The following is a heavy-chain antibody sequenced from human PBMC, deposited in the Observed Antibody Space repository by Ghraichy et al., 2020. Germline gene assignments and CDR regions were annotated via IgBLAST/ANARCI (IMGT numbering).Heavy chain of an antibody. V-gene: IGHV3-21*01. CDR2: ISSNSYYI. D-gene: IGHD1-26*01. J-gene: IGHJ4*02. Sequence: GGSLRLSCVGSGFTFSTYSMNWARQAPGKGLEWVSSISSNSYYIYYADSVKGRFTISRDKAKNSLFLQMNSLTAEDTAVYYCARDFVSGSYPSLGYWGQGTLVTVSS. CDR3: ARDFVSGSYPSLGY. CDR1: GFTFSTYS.